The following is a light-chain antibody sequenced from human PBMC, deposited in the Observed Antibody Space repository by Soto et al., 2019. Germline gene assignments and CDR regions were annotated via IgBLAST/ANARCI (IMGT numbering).Light chain of an antibody. CDR3: QRYNDWPCA. CDR2: GVS. Sequence: DIVLTQSPATLSVSPGDRVTLSCRASESLFGFLAWYQQKPGQAPRLLMYGVSTRATGIPARFSGGGSATDFTLTISSLQSEDSAFYFCQRYNDWPCASGLGTRLEI. J-gene: IGKJ2*02. V-gene: IGKV3-15*01. CDR1: ESLFGF.